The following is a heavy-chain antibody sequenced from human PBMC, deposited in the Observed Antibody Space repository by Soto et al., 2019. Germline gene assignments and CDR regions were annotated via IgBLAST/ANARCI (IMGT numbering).Heavy chain of an antibody. Sequence: SETLSLTSSVSGGSINSSSYFWGWFRQPPGKGLEWIGSIYYSGSTYYNPSLRSRVTISVDTSKNQFSLKLSSVTAADTAVFYCARHYSSGSRNWFDPWGQGTLVTVSS. CDR2: IYYSGST. V-gene: IGHV4-39*01. CDR3: ARHYSSGSRNWFDP. D-gene: IGHD6-19*01. CDR1: GGSINSSSYF. J-gene: IGHJ5*02.